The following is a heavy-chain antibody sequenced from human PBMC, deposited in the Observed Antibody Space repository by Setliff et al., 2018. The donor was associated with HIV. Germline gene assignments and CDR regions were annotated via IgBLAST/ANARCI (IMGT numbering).Heavy chain of an antibody. Sequence: ASVKVSCKASGYSFSRFSINWVRQAPGQGLEWMGWINTNSWIPTYAQGFTGRSVFSLDTTVRTAYLEISDLRADDTGVYYCARDSSEYFDFSSGDFPYMDVWGKGTTVTVSS. CDR3: ARDSSEYFDFSSGDFPYMDV. J-gene: IGHJ6*03. CDR1: GYSFSRFS. CDR2: INTNSWIP. V-gene: IGHV7-4-1*02. D-gene: IGHD3-3*01.